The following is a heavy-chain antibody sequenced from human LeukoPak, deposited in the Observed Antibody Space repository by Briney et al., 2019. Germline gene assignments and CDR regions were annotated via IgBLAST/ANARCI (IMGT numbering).Heavy chain of an antibody. D-gene: IGHD2-2*01. CDR3: AHGSMYQLDY. CDR1: GFTVNTYA. Sequence: GGSLRLSCAASGFTVNTYAMSWVRQAPGKGLEWVSGISGSGGNTYYADSVKGRFTISRDNSKNTLYLQMNRLRAEDTAVYYCAHGSMYQLDYWGQGTLVTVSS. J-gene: IGHJ4*02. CDR2: ISGSGGNT. V-gene: IGHV3-23*01.